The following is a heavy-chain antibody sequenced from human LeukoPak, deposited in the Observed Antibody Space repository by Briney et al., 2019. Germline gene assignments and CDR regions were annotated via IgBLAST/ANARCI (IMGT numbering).Heavy chain of an antibody. D-gene: IGHD5-18*01. J-gene: IGHJ4*02. Sequence: QPGGSLRLSCITSGFNFGDYAVSWFRQAPGKGLEWIGFIKSKVYRGTTEYAASVKGTFTISRDDSKSIAYLQINSLETEDTAVYYCTRHADLVDTAMGGMTDWGQGTLVTVSS. CDR1: GFNFGDYA. V-gene: IGHV3-49*03. CDR3: TRHADLVDTAMGGMTD. CDR2: IKSKVYRGTT.